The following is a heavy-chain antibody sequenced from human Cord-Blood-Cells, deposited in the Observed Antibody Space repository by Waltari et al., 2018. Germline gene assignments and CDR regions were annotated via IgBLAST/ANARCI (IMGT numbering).Heavy chain of an antibody. CDR2: INSEGRST. CDR1: GFTFSSYW. CDR3: ARGPLGQWSRNAFDI. D-gene: IGHD1-26*01. Sequence: EVQLVESGGGLVQPGGSLRLSCAASGFTFSSYWMHWVRQAPGKGLVGGSRINSEGRSTSHAESGEGRFTISRDNAKNTLDLQMNRLRAEDTAVYYCARGPLGQWSRNAFDIWGQGTMVTVSS. J-gene: IGHJ3*02. V-gene: IGHV3-74*01.